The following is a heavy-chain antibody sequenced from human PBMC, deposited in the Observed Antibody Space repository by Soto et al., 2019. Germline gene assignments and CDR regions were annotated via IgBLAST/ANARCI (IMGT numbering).Heavy chain of an antibody. CDR3: ARTEDIVGVGGSNRRENWFGP. V-gene: IGHV5-51*01. D-gene: IGHD2-2*01. CDR1: GYSFSTYW. J-gene: IGHJ5*02. CDR2: IFPGDSDT. Sequence: GAYLKISCKGSGYSFSTYWIGWVRQVPGKGLEWMGIIFPGDSDTRYSPSFQGQVTISADKSINTAYLQWSSLRASDTAMYYCARTEDIVGVGGSNRRENWFGPCGRGTRLAV.